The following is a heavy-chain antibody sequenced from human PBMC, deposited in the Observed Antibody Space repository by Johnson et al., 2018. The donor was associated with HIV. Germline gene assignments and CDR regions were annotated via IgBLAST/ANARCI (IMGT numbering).Heavy chain of an antibody. J-gene: IGHJ3*01. V-gene: IGHV3-30-3*01. CDR1: GFTFSSYA. CDR3: ARDRTD. Sequence: VQLVESGGGVVQPGRSLRLSCAASGFTFSSYAMHWVRQAPGKGLEWVAVISYDGSNKYYADSVKGRFTISRDNSKNTLYLQMNSLRAEDTAVYYCARDRTDWGQGTMVTVSS. CDR2: ISYDGSNK.